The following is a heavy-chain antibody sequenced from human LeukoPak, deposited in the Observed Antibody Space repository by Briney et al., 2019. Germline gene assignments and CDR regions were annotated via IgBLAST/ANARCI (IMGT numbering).Heavy chain of an antibody. CDR1: GGSIGSGYY. J-gene: IGHJ4*02. Sequence: SETLSLTCTLSGGSIGSGYYWAWIRQPPGKGLDWIGSIHYGATTHYNPSLQSRVTISADTSKNQFALDRRSVTAADTAVYYCTRDIGDFVSDFWGQGTLVTVSS. V-gene: IGHV4-39*02. CDR2: IHYGATT. CDR3: TRDIGDFVSDF. D-gene: IGHD2-21*02.